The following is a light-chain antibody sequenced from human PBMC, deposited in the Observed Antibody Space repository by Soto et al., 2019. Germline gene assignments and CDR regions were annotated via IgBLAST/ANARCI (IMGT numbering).Light chain of an antibody. J-gene: IGLJ1*01. V-gene: IGLV2-14*01. CDR3: SSYTRCSSLYG. Sequence: QSALTQPAAVSGSPGQSITISCTGTSSDVGAYNYVCWYKQHPGKAPQLMIYEVTNLPSGVSDRFSGSKSGNTASLTISVLQAEDESDYYCSSYTRCSSLYGFGNGTKLPVI. CDR2: EVT. CDR1: SSDVGAYNY.